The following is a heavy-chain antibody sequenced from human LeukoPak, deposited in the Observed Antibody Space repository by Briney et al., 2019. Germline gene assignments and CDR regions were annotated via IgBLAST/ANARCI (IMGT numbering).Heavy chain of an antibody. CDR1: GFTFSSYA. D-gene: IGHD4-17*01. CDR2: ISGSGGST. CDR3: AKATVYGDYNVDFDY. V-gene: IGHV3-23*01. J-gene: IGHJ4*02. Sequence: PGGSLRLSCAASGFTFSSYAMSWVRQAPGKGLEWVSAISGSGGSTYYADSVKGRFTISRDNSKNTLYVQMNSLRAEDTAVYYCAKATVYGDYNVDFDYWGQGTLVTVSS.